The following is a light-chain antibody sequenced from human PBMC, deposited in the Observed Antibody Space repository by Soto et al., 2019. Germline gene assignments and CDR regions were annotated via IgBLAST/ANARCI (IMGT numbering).Light chain of an antibody. V-gene: IGLV2-23*01. CDR1: RSDVGSYNL. J-gene: IGLJ1*01. CDR2: EGS. CDR3: FSSAGGV. Sequence: ALTRVASVTGADLGSIPITYNGTRSDVGSYNLVSWYQQHPGKAPKLMIYEGSKRPSGVSNRFSGSKSGNTASLTISGLHAEDEADYYSFSSAGGVFGTDIKVTVL.